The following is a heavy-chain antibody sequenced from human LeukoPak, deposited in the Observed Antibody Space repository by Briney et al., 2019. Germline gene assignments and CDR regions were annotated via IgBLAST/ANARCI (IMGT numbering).Heavy chain of an antibody. CDR3: AKEQGGSGSYYGINY. D-gene: IGHD3-10*01. Sequence: GGSLRLSCAASGFTFSSYGMHWVRQAPGKGLEWVACIRYDGSNKYYADSVKGRFTISRDNSKNTLYLQTNSLRAEDTAVYYCAKEQGGSGSYYGINYWGQGTLVTVSS. CDR1: GFTFSSYG. V-gene: IGHV3-30*02. J-gene: IGHJ4*02. CDR2: IRYDGSNK.